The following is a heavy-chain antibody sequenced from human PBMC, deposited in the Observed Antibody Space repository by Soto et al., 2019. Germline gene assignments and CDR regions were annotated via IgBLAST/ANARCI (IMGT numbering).Heavy chain of an antibody. J-gene: IGHJ4*02. CDR1: GFTFSSYA. V-gene: IGHV3-30*18. CDR2: ISYDGGNK. D-gene: IGHD5-18*01. CDR3: AKDQGRGGYSSGYFSPYFDY. Sequence: GGSLRLSCAGSGFTFSSYAMHWVRQAPGKGLKWVAVISYDGGNKYYADSVKGRFTISRDNSENTLYLQMNRLRAEDTAVYYCAKDQGRGGYSSGYFSPYFDYWGQGTLVTVSS.